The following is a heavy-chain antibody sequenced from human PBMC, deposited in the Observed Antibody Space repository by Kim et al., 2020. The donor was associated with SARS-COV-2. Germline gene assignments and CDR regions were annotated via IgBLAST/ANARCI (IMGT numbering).Heavy chain of an antibody. Sequence: GGSLRLSCAASGFTFSSYAMSWVRQAPGKGLEWVSAISGSGGSTYYADSVKGRFTISRDNSKNTLYLQMNSLRAEDMAVYYCANDHLLPQLRSAYGMDVWGQGTTVTVSS. J-gene: IGHJ6*02. CDR2: ISGSGGST. CDR1: GFTFSSYA. CDR3: ANDHLLPQLRSAYGMDV. D-gene: IGHD3-22*01. V-gene: IGHV3-23*01.